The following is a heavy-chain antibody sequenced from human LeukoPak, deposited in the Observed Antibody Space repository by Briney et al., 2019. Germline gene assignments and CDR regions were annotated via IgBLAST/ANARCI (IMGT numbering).Heavy chain of an antibody. CDR2: ISAYNGNT. V-gene: IGHV1-18*01. CDR3: ARTPYDYVWGSYRNRHDAFDI. D-gene: IGHD3-16*02. CDR1: GYTFTSYD. J-gene: IGHJ3*02. Sequence: ASVKVSCKASGYTFTSYDINWVRQAPGQGLEWMGWISAYNGNTNYAQKLQGRVTMTTDTSTSTAYMELSSLRSEDTAVYYCARTPYDYVWGSYRNRHDAFDIWGQGTMVTVSS.